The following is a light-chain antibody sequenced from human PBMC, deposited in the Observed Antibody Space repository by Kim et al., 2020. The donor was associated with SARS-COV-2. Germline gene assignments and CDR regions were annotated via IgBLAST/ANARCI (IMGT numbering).Light chain of an antibody. CDR3: QQRSNWPPG. CDR1: QSVSS. Sequence: EIVLTQSPATLSLSPGERATLSCRASQSVSSLAWYQQKPGQAPRLLIYDTSNRATGIPARFSGSGSGTDFTLTISSLEPEDFAVYYCQQRSNWPPGFGGGTKVDIK. CDR2: DTS. J-gene: IGKJ4*01. V-gene: IGKV3-11*01.